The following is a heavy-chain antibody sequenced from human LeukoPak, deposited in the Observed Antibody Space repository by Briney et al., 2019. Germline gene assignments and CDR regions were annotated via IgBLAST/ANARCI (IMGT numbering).Heavy chain of an antibody. CDR3: ARGKLRYFDWSKYYFDY. D-gene: IGHD3-9*01. CDR1: GGSISSYS. J-gene: IGHJ4*02. CDR2: IYYSGST. Sequence: SETLSLTCTVSGGSISSYSWSWIRQPPGKGLEWIGSIYYSGSTNYNPSLKSRVTMSVDTSKNQFSLKLSSVTAADTAVYYCARGKLRYFDWSKYYFDYWGQGTLVTVSS. V-gene: IGHV4-59*12.